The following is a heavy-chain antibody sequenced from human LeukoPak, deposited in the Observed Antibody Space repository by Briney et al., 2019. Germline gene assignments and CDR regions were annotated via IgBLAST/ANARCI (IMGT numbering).Heavy chain of an antibody. J-gene: IGHJ4*02. CDR1: GGFNTHYY. D-gene: IGHD3-16*01. CDR2: FHNSGTS. CDR3: TRGAGWLIDY. Sequence: PSETLSLTCSVSGGFNTHYYWTWIRQPPGKGLEWIGYFHNSGTSTYNPSLKSRVTISADTSKNQFSLKLNSLTTADTAVYYCTRGAGWLIDYWGQGILVTVSS. V-gene: IGHV4-59*01.